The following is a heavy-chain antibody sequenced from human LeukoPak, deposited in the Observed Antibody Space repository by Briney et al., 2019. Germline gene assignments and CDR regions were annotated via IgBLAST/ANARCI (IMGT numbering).Heavy chain of an antibody. CDR1: GFTFSSYA. Sequence: QSGGSLRLSCAASGFTFSSYAMSWVRQAPGKGLEWVSTLSGSGGTTHYAESVEGRFIISRDNSKNTLYLQMNCLRGEDTATYYCAKDSTYSSTWNDYWGQGTLVIVSS. J-gene: IGHJ4*02. CDR2: LSGSGGTT. D-gene: IGHD6-19*01. CDR3: AKDSTYSSTWNDY. V-gene: IGHV3-23*01.